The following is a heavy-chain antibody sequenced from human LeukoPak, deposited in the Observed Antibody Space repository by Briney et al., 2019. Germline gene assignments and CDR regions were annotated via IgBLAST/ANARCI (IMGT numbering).Heavy chain of an antibody. J-gene: IGHJ4*02. V-gene: IGHV4-59*08. CDR3: ARGPVGGYFDY. D-gene: IGHD1-26*01. Sequence: SETLSLTCTVSGGSISSYYWSWIRQPPGKGLEWIGYIYYSGSTNYNPSLKSRVTISVDTSKNQFSLKLSSVTAADTAVYYCARGPVGGYFDYWGQGTLVTVSS. CDR1: GGSISSYY. CDR2: IYYSGST.